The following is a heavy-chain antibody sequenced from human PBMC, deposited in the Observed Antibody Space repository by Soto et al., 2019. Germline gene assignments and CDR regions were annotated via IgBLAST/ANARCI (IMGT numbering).Heavy chain of an antibody. J-gene: IGHJ4*02. Sequence: QVQLQESGPGLVKPSETLSLTCVVSGGSLSSYYWSWIRQPPGKGLEWIGYIYYSGSTKYNPSLNRRTRITVDTPKSQSSRTLRSVTAADAAVYYWSRTWGSATDYWGRGTLFPVSS. CDR3: SRTWGSATDY. V-gene: IGHV4-59*01. D-gene: IGHD6-25*01. CDR1: GGSLSSYY. CDR2: IYYSGST.